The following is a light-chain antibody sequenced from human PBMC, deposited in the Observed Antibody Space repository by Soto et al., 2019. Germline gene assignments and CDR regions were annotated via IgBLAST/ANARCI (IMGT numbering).Light chain of an antibody. CDR2: DAS. V-gene: IGKV3-11*01. CDR3: QHRHN. J-gene: IGKJ3*01. Sequence: EILLTQSPATLSLSPGERATLSCRTSQSVSSDFAWYQHKPGQTPRLLIYDASNRATGIPARFSGSGSGTDFTLTISSLAPEDFAVYYCQHRHNFGPGTKVDIK. CDR1: QSVSSD.